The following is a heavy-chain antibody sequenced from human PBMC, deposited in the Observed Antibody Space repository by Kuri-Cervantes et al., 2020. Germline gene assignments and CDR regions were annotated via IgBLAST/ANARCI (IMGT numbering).Heavy chain of an antibody. Sequence: ETLSLTCAASGFTFDTYGMNWVRQAPGKGLEWVSYISQSSSTIYYPDSVKGRFTISRDNSKNTLYLQMNSLRAEDTAVYYCARDRVLPLYYYYGMDVWGQGTTVTVSS. V-gene: IGHV3-48*01. J-gene: IGHJ6*02. CDR2: ISQSSSTI. D-gene: IGHD3-10*01. CDR1: GFTFDTYG. CDR3: ARDRVLPLYYYYGMDV.